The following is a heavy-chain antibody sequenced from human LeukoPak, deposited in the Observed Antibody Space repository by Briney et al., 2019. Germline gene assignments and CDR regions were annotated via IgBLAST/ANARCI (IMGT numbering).Heavy chain of an antibody. CDR2: IKQDGSEK. D-gene: IGHD6-13*01. Sequence: QPGGSLRLSCVTSGFTFSSYEMNWVRQAPGKGLEWVANIKQDGSEKYYVDSVKGRFTISRDNAKNSLYLQMNSLRAEDTAVYYCASTRSSSWYFDYWGQGTLVTVSS. CDR3: ASTRSSSWYFDY. V-gene: IGHV3-7*01. CDR1: GFTFSSYE. J-gene: IGHJ4*02.